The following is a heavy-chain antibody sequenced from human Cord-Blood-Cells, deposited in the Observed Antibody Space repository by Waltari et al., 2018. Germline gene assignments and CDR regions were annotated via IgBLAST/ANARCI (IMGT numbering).Heavy chain of an antibody. V-gene: IGHV4-34*01. J-gene: IGHJ5*02. CDR3: ASISVWADLRANGVDP. Sequence: QVQLQQWGAGLLKPSEPLSRTCAVYGGSFSGYYWSWIRQPPGKGLQWIGEIKHGGSTNYHPALKSLVAIPVHTSKNQFSPKVRSVTAADTAVNYCASISVWADLRANGVDPWGQGTLVTVSS. CDR1: GGSFSGYY. D-gene: IGHD4-17*01. CDR2: IKHGGST.